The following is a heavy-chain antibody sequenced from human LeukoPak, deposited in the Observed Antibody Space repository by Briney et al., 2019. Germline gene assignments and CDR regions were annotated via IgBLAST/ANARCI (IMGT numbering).Heavy chain of an antibody. CDR1: GFTFSSYS. D-gene: IGHD6-13*01. CDR2: ISSSSSNI. CDR3: ARNPIAAAGTVDY. V-gene: IGHV3-21*01. J-gene: IGHJ4*02. Sequence: TTGGSLRLSCVASGFTFSSYSMNWVRQAPGKGLEWVSSISSSSSNIYYADSVKGRFTISRDNAKNSLYLQMNSLRAEDTAVYYCARNPIAAAGTVDYWGQGTLVTVSS.